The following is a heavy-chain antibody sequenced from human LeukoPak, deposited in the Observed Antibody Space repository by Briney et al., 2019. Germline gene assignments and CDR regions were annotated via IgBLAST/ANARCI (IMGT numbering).Heavy chain of an antibody. D-gene: IGHD3-22*01. J-gene: IGHJ3*02. CDR3: ARDGPLYYYDSSGYSKPVDAFDI. V-gene: IGHV4-31*03. Sequence: PSETLSLTCTVSGGSISSGGYYWSWIRQDPGKGLEWIGYIYYSGSTYYNPSLKSRVTISVDTSKNQFSLKLSSVTAADTAVYYCARDGPLYYYDSSGYSKPVDAFDIWGQGTMVTVSS. CDR1: GGSISSGGYY. CDR2: IYYSGST.